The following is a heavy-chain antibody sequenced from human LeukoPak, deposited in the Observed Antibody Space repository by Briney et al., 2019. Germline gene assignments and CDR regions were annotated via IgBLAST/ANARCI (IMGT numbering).Heavy chain of an antibody. J-gene: IGHJ4*02. Sequence: PSQTLSLTCTVSGGSISSGDYYWSWIRQPPGKGLEWIGYIYYSGSTYYNPSLKSRVTISVDTSKNQFSLRLSSVTAADTAVYYCARGGYSSKNPFDYWGQGTLVTVSS. CDR3: ARGGYSSKNPFDY. V-gene: IGHV4-30-4*08. D-gene: IGHD6-19*01. CDR2: IYYSGST. CDR1: GGSISSGDYY.